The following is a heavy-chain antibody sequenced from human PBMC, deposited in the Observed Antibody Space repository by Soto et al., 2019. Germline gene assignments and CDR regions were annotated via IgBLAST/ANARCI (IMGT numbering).Heavy chain of an antibody. D-gene: IGHD6-13*01. CDR3: ARGRAAAPTVLDY. Sequence: PGGSLRLSCAASGFTFSSYWMHWVRQAPGKGLVWVSRINSDGSSTSYADSVKGRFTISRDNAKNTLYLQMNSLRAEDTAVYYCARGRAAAPTVLDYWGQRTLVTVSS. CDR1: GFTFSSYW. CDR2: INSDGSST. J-gene: IGHJ4*02. V-gene: IGHV3-74*01.